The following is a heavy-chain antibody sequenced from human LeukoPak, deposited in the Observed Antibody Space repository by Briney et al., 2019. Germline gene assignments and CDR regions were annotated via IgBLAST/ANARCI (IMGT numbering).Heavy chain of an antibody. CDR2: IKQDGSEK. J-gene: IGHJ3*02. CDR1: GFTFSSYV. CDR3: ARGTGAAFDI. Sequence: GGSLRLSCAASGFTFSSYVMSWVRQAPGKGLEWVASIKQDGSEKYYMDSVKGRFTISRDSAKNSLYLQMNSLRADDTAVYYCARGTGAAFDIWGQGTMVSISS. V-gene: IGHV3-7*05.